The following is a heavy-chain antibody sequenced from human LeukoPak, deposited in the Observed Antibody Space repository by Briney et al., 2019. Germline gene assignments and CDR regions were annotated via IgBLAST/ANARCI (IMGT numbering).Heavy chain of an antibody. CDR3: AKDLRGSGSYYNLFDY. CDR2: ISGSGGST. J-gene: IGHJ4*02. D-gene: IGHD3-10*01. V-gene: IGHV3-23*01. CDR1: GFTFSSYA. Sequence: PGWSLRLSCAASGFTFSSYAMSWVRQAPGKGLEWVSAISGSGGSTYYADSVKGRFTISRDNSKNTLYLQMNSLRAEDTAVYYCAKDLRGSGSYYNLFDYWGQGTLVTVSS.